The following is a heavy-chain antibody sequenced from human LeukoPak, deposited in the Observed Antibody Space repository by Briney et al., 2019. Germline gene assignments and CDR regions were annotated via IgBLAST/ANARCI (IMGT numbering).Heavy chain of an antibody. CDR3: ARDKSTSCYYFDY. CDR1: GFTFSSYS. Sequence: GGSLRLSCAASGFTFSSYSMNWVRQAPGKGLEWVSSISSSSSYIYYADSVKGRFTISRDNAKNSLYLQMNSLRAEDTAVYYCARDKSTSCYYFDYWGQGALVTISS. D-gene: IGHD2-2*01. V-gene: IGHV3-21*01. CDR2: ISSSSSYI. J-gene: IGHJ4*02.